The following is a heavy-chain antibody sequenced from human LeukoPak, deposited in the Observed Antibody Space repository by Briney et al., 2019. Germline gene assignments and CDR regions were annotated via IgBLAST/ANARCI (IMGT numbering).Heavy chain of an antibody. D-gene: IGHD1-7*01. CDR3: ARERWQGTTSPNDY. Sequence: SETLSLTCAVYGGSFSGYYWSWIRQPPGKGLEWIGEINHSGSTNYNPFLKSQGTITVDTSKNKILLNLSSMTVAATAVYYCARERWQGTTSPNDYWGQGTLVTVSS. V-gene: IGHV4-34*01. CDR2: INHSGST. CDR1: GGSFSGYY. J-gene: IGHJ4*02.